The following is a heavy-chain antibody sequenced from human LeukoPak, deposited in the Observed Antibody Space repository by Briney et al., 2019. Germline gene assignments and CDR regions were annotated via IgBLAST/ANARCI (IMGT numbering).Heavy chain of an antibody. J-gene: IGHJ4*02. D-gene: IGHD2/OR15-2a*01. CDR3: AKAARRWASKDYFDH. Sequence: SETLSLTCAVYGGSFSGYYRSWIRQPPGKGLEWIGEINHSGSTNYNPSLKSRVTISVDTSKNQFSLKLSSVTAADTAVYYCAKAARRWASKDYFDHWGQGTLVTVSS. CDR2: INHSGST. V-gene: IGHV4-34*01. CDR1: GGSFSGYY.